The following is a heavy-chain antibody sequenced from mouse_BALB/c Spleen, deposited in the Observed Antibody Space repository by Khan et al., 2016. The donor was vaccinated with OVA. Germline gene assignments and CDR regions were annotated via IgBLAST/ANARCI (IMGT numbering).Heavy chain of an antibody. Sequence: QVQLKESGAELVRPGASVTLSCKTSGYIFTSYWIHWVKQRSGQGLEWIARIYPGTGSTYYDAKFKGKATLTADKSYSPAYMQLSTLNSEDSAAYFCARDDGSNYYFDSWGQGTTLTVSS. V-gene: IGHV1S132*01. CDR3: ARDDGSNYYFDS. CDR1: GYIFTSYW. J-gene: IGHJ2*01. D-gene: IGHD1-1*01. CDR2: IYPGTGST.